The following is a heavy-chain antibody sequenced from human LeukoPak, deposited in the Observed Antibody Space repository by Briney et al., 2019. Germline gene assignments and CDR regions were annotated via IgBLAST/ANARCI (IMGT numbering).Heavy chain of an antibody. Sequence: ASVEVSCRSSGYTFTGHYLHWVRQAPGQGLEWMGWINPNSGGTNYTQKFQGRITLTRDTSISTGYMELSRLRSDDTAVYYCARENYIDYDIFTAYLPPNWFDPGGQGTLVTVSS. J-gene: IGHJ5*02. CDR3: ARENYIDYDIFTAYLPPNWFDP. D-gene: IGHD3-9*01. CDR1: GYTFTGHY. V-gene: IGHV1-2*02. CDR2: INPNSGGT.